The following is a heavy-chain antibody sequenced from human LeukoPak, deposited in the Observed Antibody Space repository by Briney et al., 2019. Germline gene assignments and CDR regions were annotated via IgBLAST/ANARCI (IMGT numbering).Heavy chain of an antibody. V-gene: IGHV4-30-4*08. J-gene: IGHJ4*02. CDR1: GGSISSSSYY. Sequence: SETLSLTRTVSGGSISSSSYYWSWIRQPAGKGLEWIGYIYYSGSTYYNPSLKSRVTISVDTSKNQFSLKLSSVTAADTAVYYCARGGGPYYDFWSGYRPYYFDYWGQGTLVTVSS. CDR3: ARGGGPYYDFWSGYRPYYFDY. D-gene: IGHD3-3*01. CDR2: IYYSGST.